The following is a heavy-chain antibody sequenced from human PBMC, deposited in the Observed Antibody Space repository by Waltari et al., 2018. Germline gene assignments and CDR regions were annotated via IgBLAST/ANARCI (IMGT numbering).Heavy chain of an antibody. D-gene: IGHD2-2*01. CDR3: ARDLAVPFDP. CDR1: GSTFSSYW. Sequence: EVQLVESGGGLVQPGGSLRLSCAASGSTFSSYWMSWVRQAPGKGLEWVANIKQDGSEKYYVDSVKGRFTISRDNAKNSLYLQMNSLRAEDTAVYYCARDLAVPFDPWGQGTLVTVSS. CDR2: IKQDGSEK. V-gene: IGHV3-7*01. J-gene: IGHJ5*02.